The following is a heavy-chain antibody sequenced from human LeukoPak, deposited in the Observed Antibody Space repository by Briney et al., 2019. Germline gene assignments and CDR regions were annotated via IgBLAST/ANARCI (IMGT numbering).Heavy chain of an antibody. CDR1: GFTFSSYW. CDR3: ARDNPATGDDFDY. Sequence: GGSLRLSCAASGFTFSSYWMTWVRQAPGKGLEWVANINLDGSEEYYVDSVKGRFTISRDNARNSLYLQMNSLRADDTAVYYCARDNPATGDDFDYWGQGTLVTVSS. D-gene: IGHD1-1*01. J-gene: IGHJ4*02. V-gene: IGHV3-7*01. CDR2: INLDGSEE.